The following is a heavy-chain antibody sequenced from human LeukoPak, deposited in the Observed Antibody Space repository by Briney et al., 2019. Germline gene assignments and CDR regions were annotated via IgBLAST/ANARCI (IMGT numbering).Heavy chain of an antibody. CDR2: IYYSGST. J-gene: IGHJ5*02. Sequence: SETLSLTCTVSGGSISSYYWSWIRQPPGKGLEWIGYIYYSGSTNYNPSLESRVTISVDTSKNQFSLKLSSVTAADTAVYYCAGNGVPHSLQVDNWFDPWGQGTLVTVSS. CDR1: GGSISSYY. CDR3: AGNGVPHSLQVDNWFDP. D-gene: IGHD1-1*01. V-gene: IGHV4-59*01.